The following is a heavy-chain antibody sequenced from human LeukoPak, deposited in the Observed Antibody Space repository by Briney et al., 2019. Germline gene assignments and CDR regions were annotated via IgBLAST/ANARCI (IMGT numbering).Heavy chain of an antibody. CDR3: ARGLQLWLDERSYYYYYMDV. J-gene: IGHJ6*03. Sequence: PSETLSLTCTVSGGSISSYYWSWIRQPPGKGLEWIGYIYYSGSTNYNPSLKSRVTISVDTSKNQFSLKLSSVTAADTAVYYCARGLQLWLDERSYYYYYMDVWGKGTTVTVSS. CDR1: GGSISSYY. V-gene: IGHV4-59*01. CDR2: IYYSGST. D-gene: IGHD5-18*01.